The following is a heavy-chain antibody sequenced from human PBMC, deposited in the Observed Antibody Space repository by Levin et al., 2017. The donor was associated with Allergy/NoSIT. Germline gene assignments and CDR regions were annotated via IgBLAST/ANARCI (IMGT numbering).Heavy chain of an antibody. D-gene: IGHD5/OR15-5a*01. J-gene: IGHJ4*02. V-gene: IGHV2-70*11. CDR3: ARLWVSKYSVYDFDY. Sequence: ESGPTLVKPTQTLTLTCTFSGFSLTTSGMCVSWIRQPPGKALEWLARIDWDDDKYYSTSLKTRLTISKDTSKNQVVLTMTNMDPVDTATYYCARLWVSKYSVYDFDYWGQGTLVTVSS. CDR2: IDWDDDK. CDR1: GFSLTTSGMC.